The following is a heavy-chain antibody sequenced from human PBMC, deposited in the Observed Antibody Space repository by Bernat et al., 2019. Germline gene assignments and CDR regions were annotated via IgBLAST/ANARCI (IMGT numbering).Heavy chain of an antibody. CDR3: ASGPTTSWYHY. J-gene: IGHJ4*02. D-gene: IGHD6-13*01. V-gene: IGHV4-59*01. CDR1: GDSISSYY. Sequence: QVQLQESGPGLVKPSETLSLTCSVSGDSISSYYWTWIRQPPGKGLEWIGYVYYSGSTNYNPSPKSRVTISVDTSKSQISLKLNSVTAADTAVYFCASGPTTSWYHYWGQGTLVTVSS. CDR2: VYYSGST.